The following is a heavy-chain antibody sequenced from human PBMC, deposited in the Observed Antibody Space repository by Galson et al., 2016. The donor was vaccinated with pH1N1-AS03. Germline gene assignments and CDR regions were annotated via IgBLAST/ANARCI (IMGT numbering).Heavy chain of an antibody. D-gene: IGHD4-17*01. Sequence: PALVKPTHTLTLTCTFSGFSLSTSGMSVSWIRQPPGMALEWLARSDWDDDKHYSTSLKTRLTISNDTSKNQVVLTITNMDPVDTATYYCARMLYGDYTVYFDYWGQGTLATVSS. CDR2: SDWDDDK. J-gene: IGHJ4*02. CDR3: ARMLYGDYTVYFDY. V-gene: IGHV2-70*11. CDR1: GFSLSTSGMS.